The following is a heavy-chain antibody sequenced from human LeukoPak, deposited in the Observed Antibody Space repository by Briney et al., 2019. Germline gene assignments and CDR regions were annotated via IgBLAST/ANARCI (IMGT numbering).Heavy chain of an antibody. D-gene: IGHD6-19*01. CDR2: ISYDGSNK. CDR3: ARDYGPSYSSGWWGGFDY. J-gene: IGHJ4*02. V-gene: IGHV3-30*04. Sequence: GGSLRLSCAASGFTFSSYAMHWVRQAPGKGLEWVAVISYDGSNKYYADSVKGRFTISRDNSKNTLYLQMNSLRAEDTAVYYCARDYGPSYSSGWWGGFDYWGQRTLVTVSS. CDR1: GFTFSSYA.